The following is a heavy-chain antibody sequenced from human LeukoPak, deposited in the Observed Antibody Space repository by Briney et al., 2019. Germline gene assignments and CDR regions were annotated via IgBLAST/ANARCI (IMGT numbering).Heavy chain of an antibody. Sequence: SETLSLTCTVSGGSISSHYWSWIRQPAGKGLEWIGRIYASGSTDYNPSLKSRVTISVDTSKNQFSLKLSSVTAADTAKYFCARASSGSRLTDYWGQGTLVTVSS. V-gene: IGHV4-4*07. J-gene: IGHJ4*02. CDR1: GGSISSHY. CDR2: IYASGST. D-gene: IGHD1-26*01. CDR3: ARASSGSRLTDY.